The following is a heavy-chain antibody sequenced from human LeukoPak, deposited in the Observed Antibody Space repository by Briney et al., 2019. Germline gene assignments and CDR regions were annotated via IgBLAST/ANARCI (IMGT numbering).Heavy chain of an antibody. Sequence: GASVKVSCKVSGYTLTELSMHWVRQAPGKGLEWMGGFDPEDGETIYAQKFQGRVTMTEDTSTDTAYMELSSLRSEDTAVYYCATGLGYYYDSSGYYYDDYWGQGTLVTVSS. CDR2: FDPEDGET. CDR3: ATGLGYYYDSSGYYYDDY. CDR1: GYTLTELS. D-gene: IGHD3-22*01. V-gene: IGHV1-24*01. J-gene: IGHJ4*02.